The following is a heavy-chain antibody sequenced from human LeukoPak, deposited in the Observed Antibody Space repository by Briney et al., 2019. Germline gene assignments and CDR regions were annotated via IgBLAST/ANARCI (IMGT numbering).Heavy chain of an antibody. V-gene: IGHV3-23*01. J-gene: IGHJ4*02. D-gene: IGHD2-15*01. CDR3: AKAPVTTCRGAFCYPFDY. CDR1: GFTLSSYA. CDR2: ISDTGNT. Sequence: GGSLRLSCAASGFTLSSYAMSWVRQAPGKGLEWVSAISDTGNTSHADSVKGRFTISRDSSKNTLFLQMNRLRPEDAAVYYCAKAPVTTCRGAFCYPFDYWGLGTLVTVSS.